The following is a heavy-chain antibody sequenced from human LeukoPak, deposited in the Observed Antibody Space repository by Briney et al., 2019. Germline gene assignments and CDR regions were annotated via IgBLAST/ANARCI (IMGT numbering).Heavy chain of an antibody. J-gene: IGHJ4*02. CDR3: ANRAVPISPPNDY. D-gene: IGHD2-21*01. Sequence: PGGTLRLSCAASGFTFSSYGMSWVRQAPGKGLEWVSAISGSSGSTYYADSVKGRFTISRDNAKNSLYLQMNSLRAEDTAVYYCANRAVPISPPNDYGGKETLATVSS. V-gene: IGHV3-23*01. CDR1: GFTFSSYG. CDR2: ISGSSGST.